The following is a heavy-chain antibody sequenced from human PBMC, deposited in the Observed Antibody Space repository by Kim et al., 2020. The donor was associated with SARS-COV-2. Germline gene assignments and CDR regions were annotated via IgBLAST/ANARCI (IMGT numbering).Heavy chain of an antibody. V-gene: IGHV4-59*08. D-gene: IGHD3-16*01. CDR3: ARHLARDAFDI. Sequence: TNYNPSLKSRVTVSVDTSKNRFSLKLSSVTAADTAVYYCARHLARDAFDIWGQGTMVTVSS. CDR2: T. J-gene: IGHJ3*02.